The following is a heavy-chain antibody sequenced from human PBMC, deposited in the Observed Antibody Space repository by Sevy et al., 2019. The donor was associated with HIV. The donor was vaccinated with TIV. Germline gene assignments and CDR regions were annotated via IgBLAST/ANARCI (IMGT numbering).Heavy chain of an antibody. Sequence: GESLKISCAASGFTFNSYGMHWVRQAPGKGLEWVAVIWYDGSNQYSEDSVKGRFTISRDNSKKTLYLQMNSLRAEETAEYFFARVYYKYYYYAMDVWGQGTTVTVSS. J-gene: IGHJ6*02. D-gene: IGHD3-22*01. CDR3: ARVYYKYYYYAMDV. CDR1: GFTFNSYG. CDR2: IWYDGSNQ. V-gene: IGHV3-33*01.